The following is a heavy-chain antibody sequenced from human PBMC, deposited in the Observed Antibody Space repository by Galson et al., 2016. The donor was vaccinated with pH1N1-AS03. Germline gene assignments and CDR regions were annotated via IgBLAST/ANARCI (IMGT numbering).Heavy chain of an antibody. Sequence: PALVKPTQTLTLTCSFSGFSLSTTGVGVGWIRQPPGKALEYLGLICWDDDRRYRPSLNSRLTITKDTSKNQVLLRLTNVDPVDTGTYYCARRRAEMSGNWYFDLWGRGTLVTVSS. CDR2: ICWDDDR. J-gene: IGHJ2*01. CDR1: GFSLSTTGVG. D-gene: IGHD3-10*01. V-gene: IGHV2-5*02. CDR3: ARRRAEMSGNWYFDL.